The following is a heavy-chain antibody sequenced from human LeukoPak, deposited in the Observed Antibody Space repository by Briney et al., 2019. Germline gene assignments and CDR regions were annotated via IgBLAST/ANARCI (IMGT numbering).Heavy chain of an antibody. V-gene: IGHV3-7*01. CDR2: IDQNGSEA. CDR3: ARDRFSWTGYYPRGYYFDY. Sequence: PGGSLRLSCAASGFTFNSYWMSWVRQAPEKGLEWVANIDQNGSEAYYVDSVKGRFTISRDNAKNSVYLQMNSLRPEDTAVYYCARDRFSWTGYYPRGYYFDYWGQGILVTVSS. J-gene: IGHJ4*02. CDR1: GFTFNSYW. D-gene: IGHD3/OR15-3a*01.